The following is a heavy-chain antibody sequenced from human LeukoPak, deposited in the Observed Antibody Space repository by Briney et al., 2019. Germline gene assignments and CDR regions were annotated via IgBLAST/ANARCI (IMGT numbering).Heavy chain of an antibody. V-gene: IGHV4-61*05. CDR3: ARHEGSTRWYKY. D-gene: IGHD6-19*01. CDR1: GDSISISSYY. Sequence: PSETLSLTCTVSGDSISISSYYWSWIRQPPEKGLEWIGYIYNTETTNYNPSLKSRVTISVDTSKNQISLKLSSVTAADTAVYYCARHEGSTRWYKYWGQGTLVTVSS. J-gene: IGHJ4*02. CDR2: IYNTETT.